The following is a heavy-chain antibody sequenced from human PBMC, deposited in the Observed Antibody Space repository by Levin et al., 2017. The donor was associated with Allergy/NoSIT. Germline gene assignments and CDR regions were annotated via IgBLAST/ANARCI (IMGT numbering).Heavy chain of an antibody. J-gene: IGHJ4*02. CDR1: GYSFTSYA. CDR2: INADNGNT. D-gene: IGHD3-3*01. CDR3: ARDWSRTSTRFFDY. Sequence: EASVKVSCKASGYSFTSYAMHWVRQAPGQRLEWMGWINADNGNTKYSQNFQGRVSITRDTSASTAYMELSSLRYEDTAVYFCARDWSRTSTRFFDYWGQGTLVTVSS. V-gene: IGHV1-3*01.